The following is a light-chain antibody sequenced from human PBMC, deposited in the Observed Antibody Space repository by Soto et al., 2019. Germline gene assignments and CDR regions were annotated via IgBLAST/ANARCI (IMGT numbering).Light chain of an antibody. Sequence: EIVLTQSPATLSLSPGESATLSFRASQNVGSTSLAWYQQRPGQVPRLLISGTSTRATGIPDRFTGSGSGTDFTLTIIRLQPEDFAVYYCQHYGSSPRTFGQGTKVDIK. J-gene: IGKJ1*01. CDR1: QNVGSTS. V-gene: IGKV3-20*01. CDR3: QHYGSSPRT. CDR2: GTS.